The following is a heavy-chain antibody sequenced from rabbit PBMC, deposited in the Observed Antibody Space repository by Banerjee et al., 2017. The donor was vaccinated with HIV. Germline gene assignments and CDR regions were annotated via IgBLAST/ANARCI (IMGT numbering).Heavy chain of an antibody. J-gene: IGHJ6*01. Sequence: QEQLVESGGGLVQPEGSLTLTCTASGFSFSSYYYMSWVRQAPGKGLEWIGYIYTSTGSTWYASWAKGRFTISKTSSTTVTLQMTSLTAADTATYFCARHVDYVGYAGGGYTTYGMDLWGPGTLVTV. CDR1: GFSFSSYYY. D-gene: IGHD8-1*01. CDR3: ARHVDYVGYAGGGYTTYGMDL. CDR2: IYTSTGST. V-gene: IGHV1S45*01.